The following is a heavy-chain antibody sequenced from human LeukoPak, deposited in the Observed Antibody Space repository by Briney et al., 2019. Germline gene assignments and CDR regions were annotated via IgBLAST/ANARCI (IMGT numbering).Heavy chain of an antibody. CDR1: GGSISSGGYY. CDR3: ARAGGFFSPFGY. V-gene: IGHV4-31*03. Sequence: SRTLSLTCTVSGGSISSGGYYWSWIRQHPGKGLEWIGYIYYSGSTYYNPSLKSRVTISVDTSKNQFSLKLSSVTAADTAVYYCARAGGFFSPFGYWGQGTLVTVSS. D-gene: IGHD3-3*01. J-gene: IGHJ4*02. CDR2: IYYSGST.